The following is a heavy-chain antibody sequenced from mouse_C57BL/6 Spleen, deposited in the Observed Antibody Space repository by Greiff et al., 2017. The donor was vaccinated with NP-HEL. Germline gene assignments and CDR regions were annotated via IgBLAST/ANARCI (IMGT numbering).Heavy chain of an antibody. CDR3: AKPYYEYVSWYFDV. CDR1: GFSFTSYG. V-gene: IGHV2-3*01. D-gene: IGHD2-4*01. Sequence: QVQLKESGPGLVAPSQSLSITCTVSGFSFTSYGVSWVRQPPGKGLEWLGVIWGDGSTNYHSALISSLGFSTDNSKSKVSLKLNSLQTDDTATYYSAKPYYEYVSWYFDVWGTGTTVTVSS. J-gene: IGHJ1*03. CDR2: IWGDGST.